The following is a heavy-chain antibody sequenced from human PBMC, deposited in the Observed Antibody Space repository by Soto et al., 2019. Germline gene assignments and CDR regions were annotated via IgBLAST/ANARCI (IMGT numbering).Heavy chain of an antibody. CDR3: ARGDYGTGGYPFPYFDY. Sequence: HEHLVQSGAEVKRPGASLKVSCKASGYSFTGYYIHWVRQAPGQGLEWMGWINPDRGATNYAQKFKGRDTLTSETSISSASMDLTSLTSDDTAVYYCARGDYGTGGYPFPYFDYWGQGTLVIVSS. J-gene: IGHJ4*02. D-gene: IGHD2-8*02. CDR1: GYSFTGYY. V-gene: IGHV1-2*02. CDR2: INPDRGAT.